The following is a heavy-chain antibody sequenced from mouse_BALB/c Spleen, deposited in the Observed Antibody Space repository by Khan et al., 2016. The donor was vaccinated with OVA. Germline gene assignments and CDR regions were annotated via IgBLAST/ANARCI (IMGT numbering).Heavy chain of an antibody. J-gene: IGHJ3*01. CDR1: GFTFSSYS. Sequence: EVQGVESGGDLVKPGGSLKLSCAASGFTFSSYSMSWVRQTPDKRLEWVATISSYGDYTYFPDSVKGRFTISRDNAKNTLNLQMSSLKSEDTALYYCARHLTGSFAYWGQGTLVTVSA. CDR2: ISSYGDYT. D-gene: IGHD4-1*01. CDR3: ARHLTGSFAY. V-gene: IGHV5-6*01.